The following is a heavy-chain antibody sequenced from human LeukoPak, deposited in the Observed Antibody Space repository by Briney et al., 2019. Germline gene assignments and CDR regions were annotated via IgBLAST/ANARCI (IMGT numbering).Heavy chain of an antibody. V-gene: IGHV4-59*01. CDR3: ARGDVLRLYNWFDP. J-gene: IGHJ5*02. CDR2: IYYSGST. Sequence: SETLSLTCAVYGGSFSGYYWSWIRQPPGKGLEWIGYIYYSGSTNYNPSLKSRVTISVDTSKNQFSLKLSSVTAADTAVYYCARGDVLRLYNWFDPWGQGTLVTVSS. CDR1: GGSFSGYY. D-gene: IGHD3-3*01.